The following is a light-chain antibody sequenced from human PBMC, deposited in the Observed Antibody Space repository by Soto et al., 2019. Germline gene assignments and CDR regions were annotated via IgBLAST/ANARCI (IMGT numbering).Light chain of an antibody. J-gene: IGKJ4*01. CDR3: QQYNSWPLT. V-gene: IGKV3-15*01. Sequence: EVGITQSPATLSVSPGERATLSCRASQSVSSNLAWYQQKPGQTPRLLMYGASTRATGIPARFSGSGSGTEFTLTISSLQSEDFAVYYCQQYNSWPLTFGGGTKVDIK. CDR1: QSVSSN. CDR2: GAS.